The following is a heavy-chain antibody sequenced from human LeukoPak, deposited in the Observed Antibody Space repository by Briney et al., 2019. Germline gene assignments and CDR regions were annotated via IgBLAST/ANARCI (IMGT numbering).Heavy chain of an antibody. J-gene: IGHJ6*04. CDR1: GFTFSSYA. Sequence: GGSLRLSCAASGFTFSSYAMSWVRQAPGKGLEWVSYISSSGSTIYFADSVKGRFTISRDNAKNSLYLQMNSLRAEDTAVYYCAELGITMIGGVWGKGTTVTISS. V-gene: IGHV3-48*03. D-gene: IGHD3-10*02. CDR2: ISSSGSTI. CDR3: AELGITMIGGV.